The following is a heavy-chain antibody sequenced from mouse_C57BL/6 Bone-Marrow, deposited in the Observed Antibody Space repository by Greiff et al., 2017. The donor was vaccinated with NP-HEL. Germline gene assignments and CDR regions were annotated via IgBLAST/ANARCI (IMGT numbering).Heavy chain of an antibody. CDR3: ARRWLLRYYAMDY. CDR1: GYTFTDYY. J-gene: IGHJ4*01. D-gene: IGHD2-3*01. V-gene: IGHV1-19*01. Sequence: EVKLQESGPVLVKPGASVKMSCKASGYTFTDYYMNWVKQSHGKSLEWIGVINPYNGGTSYNQKFKGKATLTVDKSSSTAYMELNSLTSEDSAVYYCARRWLLRYYAMDYWGQGTSVTVSS. CDR2: INPYNGGT.